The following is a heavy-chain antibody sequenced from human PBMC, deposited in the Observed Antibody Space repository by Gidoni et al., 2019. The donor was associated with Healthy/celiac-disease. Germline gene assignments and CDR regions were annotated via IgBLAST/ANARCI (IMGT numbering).Heavy chain of an antibody. CDR2: IWYDGSNK. V-gene: IGHV3-33*01. CDR1: GFPFSSYG. Sequence: QVQLVESGGRVVQPGRSLRLSCAASGFPFSSYGMLWVRQAPGKGLEWVAVIWYDGSNKYYADSVKGRFTISRDNSKNTLYLQMNSLRAEDTAVYYCARMIAAAGDFDYWGQGTLVTVSS. D-gene: IGHD6-13*01. CDR3: ARMIAAAGDFDY. J-gene: IGHJ4*02.